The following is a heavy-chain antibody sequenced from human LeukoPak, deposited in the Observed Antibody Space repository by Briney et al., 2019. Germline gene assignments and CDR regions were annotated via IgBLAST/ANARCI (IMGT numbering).Heavy chain of an antibody. CDR3: AREGPRGHTYDLTFGY. J-gene: IGHJ4*02. Sequence: PGGSLRLSCAASGFTFSSYEMNWIRQAPGKGLEWISYISNSGSTKYYADSVKGRFTISRDNAKNSLYLQMNSLRAEDTAVYYCAREGPRGHTYDLTFGYWGQGTLVTVSS. CDR1: GFTFSSYE. V-gene: IGHV3-48*03. D-gene: IGHD5-18*01. CDR2: ISNSGSTK.